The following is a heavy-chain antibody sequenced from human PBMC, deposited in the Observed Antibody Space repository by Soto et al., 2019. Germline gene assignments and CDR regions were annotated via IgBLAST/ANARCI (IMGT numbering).Heavy chain of an antibody. CDR2: IITIFGTA. J-gene: IGHJ6*02. Sequence: QVQLVQSGAEVKKPGSSVKVSCKASGGTFSSYAISWVRQAPGQGLEWMGGIITIFGTANYAQKFQGRVTITADESTSTAYMELSSLRAEDTAVYYCARDRAGTHPSEAWDYYGMDVWCQGTTVTVSS. D-gene: IGHD6-19*01. V-gene: IGHV1-69*01. CDR3: ARDRAGTHPSEAWDYYGMDV. CDR1: GGTFSSYA.